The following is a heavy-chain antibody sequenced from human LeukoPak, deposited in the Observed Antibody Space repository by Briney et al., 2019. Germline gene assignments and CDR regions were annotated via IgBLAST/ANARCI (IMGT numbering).Heavy chain of an antibody. D-gene: IGHD4-17*01. J-gene: IGHJ5*02. CDR1: GGSISSSIYY. CDR3: ARRAYGKWFDP. V-gene: IGHV4-39*01. Sequence: SETLSLTCTVSGGSISSSIYYWGWIRQPPGKGLEWIGSIYYSGSTYYNPSLKSRVTISVDTSKNQFSLILSSVTAADTAVYYCARRAYGKWFDPWGQGILVTVSS. CDR2: IYYSGST.